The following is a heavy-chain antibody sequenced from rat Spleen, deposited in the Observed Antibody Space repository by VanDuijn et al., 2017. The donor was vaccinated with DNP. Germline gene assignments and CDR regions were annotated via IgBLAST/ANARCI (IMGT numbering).Heavy chain of an antibody. CDR2: IGSPAYAP. J-gene: IGHJ2*01. Sequence: EVQLVESGGGLVQPGRSMKLSCAASGFTFSAYYMAWVRQAPAKGLEWVAYIGSPAYAPYYTDSVKGRFTLSRDNAKRTLYLQMNSPRSEDTATYYCVRWNSGHFDYWGQGVMVTVSS. D-gene: IGHD4-3*01. V-gene: IGHV5-22*01. CDR1: GFTFSAYY. CDR3: VRWNSGHFDY.